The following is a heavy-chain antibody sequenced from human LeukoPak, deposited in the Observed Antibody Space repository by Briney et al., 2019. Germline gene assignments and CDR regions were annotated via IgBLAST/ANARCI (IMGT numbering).Heavy chain of an antibody. Sequence: ASVNVSCKASGYTFTIYYMHWVRQAPGQGLEWMGIINPSGGSTSYAQKFQGRVTMTRDTSTSTVYMELSSLRSEDTAVYYCARDQRGPGVVEDYWGQGTLVTVSS. CDR3: ARDQRGPGVVEDY. CDR1: GYTFTIYY. V-gene: IGHV1-46*01. D-gene: IGHD3-3*01. CDR2: INPSGGST. J-gene: IGHJ4*02.